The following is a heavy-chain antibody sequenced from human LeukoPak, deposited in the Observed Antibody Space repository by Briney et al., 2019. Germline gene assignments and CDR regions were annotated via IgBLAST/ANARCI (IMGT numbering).Heavy chain of an antibody. CDR3: ARGKNFDY. J-gene: IGHJ4*02. Sequence: GESLKISCKSSGYSFTNYWIGWVRQMPGKGLEWMGIIYPADSDTTYSPSFQGQVTISADKSISTAYLQWSSLKAADTAMYYCARGKNFDYWGQGTLVTVSS. CDR1: GYSFTNYW. CDR2: IYPADSDT. V-gene: IGHV5-51*01.